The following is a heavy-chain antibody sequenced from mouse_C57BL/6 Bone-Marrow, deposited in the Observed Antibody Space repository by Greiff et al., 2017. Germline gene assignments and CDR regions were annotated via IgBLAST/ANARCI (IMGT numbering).Heavy chain of an antibody. D-gene: IGHD2-4*01. CDR2: INPNYGTT. J-gene: IGHJ4*01. Sequence: EVPLQQSGPELVKPGASVKISCKASGYSFTDYNMNWVKQSHGKSLEWIGVINPNYGTTSYNQKFKGKATLTVDQSSSTAYMQLNSLTSEDSAVYYWESGYDYDYARDYWGQGTSVTVSA. CDR3: ESGYDYDYARDY. CDR1: GYSFTDYN. V-gene: IGHV1-39*01.